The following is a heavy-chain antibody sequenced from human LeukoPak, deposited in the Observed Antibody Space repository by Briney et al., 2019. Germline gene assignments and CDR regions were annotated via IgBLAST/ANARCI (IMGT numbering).Heavy chain of an antibody. Sequence: PGGSLRLSCAASGFTFSSFTLHWVRQAPGKGLEYVSAISSNGRNTYYANSVKGRFTISRDNSKNTLYLQMGSLRAEDMAVYYCAREDDGSGSYPLDYWGQGALVTVSS. CDR1: GFTFSSFT. D-gene: IGHD3-10*01. CDR2: ISSNGRNT. J-gene: IGHJ4*02. V-gene: IGHV3-64*01. CDR3: AREDDGSGSYPLDY.